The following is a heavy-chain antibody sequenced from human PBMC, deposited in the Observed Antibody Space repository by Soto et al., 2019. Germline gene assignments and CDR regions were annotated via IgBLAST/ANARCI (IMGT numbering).Heavy chain of an antibody. Sequence: QVHLVQSGVEVKKPGASVKVSCKASGYSFSTYGISWVRQAPGQGLEWMGWISGLNGNTNYVQNLQGRVTMTTDTSTSTAYMELRSLGFDDTAMYYCARDLFGEDGAGYFDYWGQGTLVTVSS. D-gene: IGHD3-10*01. CDR1: GYSFSTYG. V-gene: IGHV1-18*01. CDR3: ARDLFGEDGAGYFDY. J-gene: IGHJ4*02. CDR2: ISGLNGNT.